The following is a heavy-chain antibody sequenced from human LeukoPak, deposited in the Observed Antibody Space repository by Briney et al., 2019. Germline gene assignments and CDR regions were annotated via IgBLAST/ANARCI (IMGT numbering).Heavy chain of an antibody. CDR2: IGYDGSDK. Sequence: PGRSLRLSCAASGLTFSNYGMHWVRQAPGKGLEWVAVIGYDGSDKYYADSVKGRFTISRENAKNSLYLQMNSLRAGDTAVYYCARGYLDGMGVWGQGTTVTVSS. CDR3: ARGYLDGMGV. D-gene: IGHD2/OR15-2a*01. V-gene: IGHV3-33*01. J-gene: IGHJ6*02. CDR1: GLTFSNYG.